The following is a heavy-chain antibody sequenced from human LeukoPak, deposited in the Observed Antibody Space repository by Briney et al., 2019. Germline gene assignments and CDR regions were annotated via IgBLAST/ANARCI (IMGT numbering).Heavy chain of an antibody. J-gene: IGHJ4*02. CDR2: TSGNGGST. V-gene: IGHV3-23*01. D-gene: IGHD3-10*01. CDR1: GFTSSSYA. CDR3: AKGPMVRGVIPGTDY. Sequence: TGGSLRLSCAPSGFTSSSYAMSWVRQAPEKGLEWVSVTSGNGGSTYYADSVKGRFTISRDNSKNTLYLQVNSLRAEDTAVYYCAKGPMVRGVIPGTDYWGQGTLVTVSS.